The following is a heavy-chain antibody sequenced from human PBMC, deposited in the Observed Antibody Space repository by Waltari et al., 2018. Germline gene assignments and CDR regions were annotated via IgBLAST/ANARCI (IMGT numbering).Heavy chain of an antibody. CDR1: GYSIRRGYY. D-gene: IGHD2-2*01. Sequence: QVQLQESGPGLVKPSETLSLTCAVSGYSIRRGYYWGWLRQPPGKGLEWIGSIYHSGSTYYNPSLKSRVTISVDTSKNQFSLKLSSVTAADTAVYYCARGVQLPYYFDYWGQGTLVTVSS. J-gene: IGHJ4*02. V-gene: IGHV4-38-2*01. CDR2: IYHSGST. CDR3: ARGVQLPYYFDY.